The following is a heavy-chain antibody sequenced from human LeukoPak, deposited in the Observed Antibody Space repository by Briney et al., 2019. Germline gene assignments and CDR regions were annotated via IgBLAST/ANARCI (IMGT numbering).Heavy chain of an antibody. V-gene: IGHV4-59*02. J-gene: IGHJ4*02. Sequence: SETLSLTCVVSGGSVSGYYWGWIRQPPGRGLEWIGYVYYSGSTNYNPSFKGRITISVDTSRNQFSLQLSSVTAADTAVYYCARIHRYCSGGACYVLDNWGQGTLVAVSS. CDR1: GGSVSGYY. CDR3: ARIHRYCSGGACYVLDN. D-gene: IGHD2-15*01. CDR2: VYYSGST.